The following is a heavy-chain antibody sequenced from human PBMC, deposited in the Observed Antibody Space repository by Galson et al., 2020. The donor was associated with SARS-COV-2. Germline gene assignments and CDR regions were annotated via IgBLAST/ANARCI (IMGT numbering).Heavy chain of an antibody. J-gene: IGHJ3*02. CDR3: TTRLVPGDYRFDI. CDR1: GFIFSDSA. CDR2: IRSKTNSHAT. D-gene: IGHD3-9*01. V-gene: IGHV3-73*01. Sequence: GESLKISCAASGFIFSDSAMHWVRQASGKGLEWIGRIRSKTNSHATGYAASVKGRFTISRDDSNNMAYLQMNSLKIEDTAIYYCTTRLVPGDYRFDIWGQGTMVTVSS.